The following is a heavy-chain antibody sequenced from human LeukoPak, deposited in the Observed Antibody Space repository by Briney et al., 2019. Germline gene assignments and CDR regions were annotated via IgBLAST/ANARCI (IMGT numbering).Heavy chain of an antibody. CDR2: IYHSGST. CDR1: GYSISSGYY. CDR3: ERHGGLLRYFDWLLSDFDY. J-gene: IGHJ4*02. V-gene: IGHV4-38-2*01. Sequence: SETLSLTCAVSGYSISSGYYWGWIRQPPGKGLGWIGSIYHSGSTYYNPSLKSRVTISVDTSKNQFSLKLSSVTAADTAVYYCERHGGLLRYFDWLLSDFDYLGQGTLVTVSS. D-gene: IGHD3-9*01.